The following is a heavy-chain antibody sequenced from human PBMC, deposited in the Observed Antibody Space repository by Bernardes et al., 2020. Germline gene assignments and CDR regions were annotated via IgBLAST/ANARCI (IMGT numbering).Heavy chain of an antibody. CDR2: ISSSSSYI. Sequence: GGSLRLSCAASGFTFSSYSMNWVRQAPGKGLEWVSSISSSSSYIYYADSVKGRFTISRDNAKNSLYLQMNSLRAEDTAVYYCARGIVWFRELLGFDYWGQETLVTVSS. J-gene: IGHJ4*01. CDR3: ARGIVWFRELLGFDY. D-gene: IGHD3-10*01. V-gene: IGHV3-21*01. CDR1: GFTFSSYS.